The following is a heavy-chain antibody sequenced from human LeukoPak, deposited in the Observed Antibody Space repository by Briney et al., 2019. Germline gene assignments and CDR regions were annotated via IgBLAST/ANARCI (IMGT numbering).Heavy chain of an antibody. CDR1: GFTFSDYY. CDR3: AREWYYYGSGFDY. CDR2: ISSSDSTI. D-gene: IGHD3-10*01. Sequence: GGSLRLSCAASGFTFSDYYMSWIRQAPGKGLEWVSYISSSDSTIYYADSVKGRFTISRDNAKNSLYLQMSSLRAEDTAVYYCAREWYYYGSGFDYWGQGTLVTVSS. J-gene: IGHJ4*02. V-gene: IGHV3-11*04.